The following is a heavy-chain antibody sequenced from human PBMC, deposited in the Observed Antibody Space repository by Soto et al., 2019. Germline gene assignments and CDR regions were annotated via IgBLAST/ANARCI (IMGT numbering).Heavy chain of an antibody. CDR3: AKGYSGYDGHVVVVIPYYMDV. Sequence: GGSLRLSCAASGFTFSSYGMHWVRQAPGKGLEWVAVISYDGSNKYYADSVKGRFTISRDNSKNTLYLQMNSLRAEDTAVYYCAKGYSGYDGHVVVVIPYYMDVWGKGTTVTVSS. D-gene: IGHD5-12*01. J-gene: IGHJ6*03. CDR1: GFTFSSYG. CDR2: ISYDGSNK. V-gene: IGHV3-30*18.